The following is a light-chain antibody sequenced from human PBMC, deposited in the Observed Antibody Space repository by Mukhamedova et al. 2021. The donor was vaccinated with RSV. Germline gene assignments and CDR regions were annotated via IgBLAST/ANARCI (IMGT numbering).Light chain of an antibody. Sequence: GERATLSCRASQSVSSSYLDWYQQKPGQAPRLLIYGASSRDTGIPDRFSGSGSGTDFTLTISRLEPEDFAVYYCQQYDSSPQTFGQ. V-gene: IGKV3-20*01. CDR1: QSVSSSY. CDR3: QQYDSSPQT. CDR2: GAS. J-gene: IGKJ1*01.